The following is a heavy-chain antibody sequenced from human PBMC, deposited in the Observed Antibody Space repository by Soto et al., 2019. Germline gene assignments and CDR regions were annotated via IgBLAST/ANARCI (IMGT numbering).Heavy chain of an antibody. Sequence: QVQLQQWGAGLLKPSETLSLTCAVYGGSFSGYYWSWIRQPPGKGLEWIGEINHSGSTNYNPSLKSRVTISVDTSKNQFSLKLSSVTAADTAVYYCARRPYYDYVWGSYRYVGFDYWGQGTLVTVSS. J-gene: IGHJ4*02. CDR2: INHSGST. V-gene: IGHV4-34*01. CDR3: ARRPYYDYVWGSYRYVGFDY. CDR1: GGSFSGYY. D-gene: IGHD3-16*02.